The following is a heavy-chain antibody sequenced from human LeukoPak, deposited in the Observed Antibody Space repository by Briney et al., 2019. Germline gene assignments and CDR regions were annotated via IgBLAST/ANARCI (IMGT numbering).Heavy chain of an antibody. D-gene: IGHD1-26*01. CDR1: GFTFSSYG. CDR2: ISDDGTNK. J-gene: IGHJ4*02. CDR3: AREGGAYSGSYPLDY. V-gene: IGHV3-33*05. Sequence: TGGSLRLSCAASGFTFSSYGMHWIRQAPGKGLEWVAVISDDGTNKYYADSVKGRFTISRDNAKNSLYLQMNSLRAEDTALYHCAREGGAYSGSYPLDYWGQGTLVTVSS.